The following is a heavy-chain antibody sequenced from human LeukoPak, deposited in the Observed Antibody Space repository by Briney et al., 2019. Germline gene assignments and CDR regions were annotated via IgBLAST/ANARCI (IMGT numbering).Heavy chain of an antibody. CDR3: ARRGYSSGFYYFDY. V-gene: IGHV1-18*01. Sequence: ASVKVSCKASGYTFTSYGINWVRQAPGQGLEWMGWISAYNGNTDYAQKLQGRVTMTTDTSTSTAYMELRSLRSDDTAVYYCARRGYSSGFYYFDYWGQGTLVTVSS. CDR2: ISAYNGNT. CDR1: GYTFTSYG. D-gene: IGHD6-19*01. J-gene: IGHJ4*02.